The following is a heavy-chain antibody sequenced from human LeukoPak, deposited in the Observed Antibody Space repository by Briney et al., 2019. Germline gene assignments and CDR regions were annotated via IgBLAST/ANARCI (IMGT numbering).Heavy chain of an antibody. CDR2: IKQDGSEK. CDR1: GFTFSSYW. J-gene: IGHJ4*02. V-gene: IGHV3-7*01. CDR3: ARGSLWSFYYFDY. D-gene: IGHD5-18*01. Sequence: GGSLRLSCAASGFTFSSYWMSWVRQAPGKGLEWVANIKQDGSEKYYVDSVKGRFTISRDNAKNSLYLQMNSLRAEDTAVYYCARGSLWSFYYFDYWGQGTLVTVSS.